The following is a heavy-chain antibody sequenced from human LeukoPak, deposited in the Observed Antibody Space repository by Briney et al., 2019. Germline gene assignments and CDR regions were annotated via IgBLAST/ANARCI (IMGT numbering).Heavy chain of an antibody. J-gene: IGHJ4*02. V-gene: IGHV3-33*01. CDR2: IWYDGSNK. CDR1: GFTFSSYG. D-gene: IGHD2-2*01. CDR3: ARDQGDIVVLPAALFDY. Sequence: GRSLRLSCAASGFTFSSYGMHWVRQAPGKGLEWVAVIWYDGSNKYYADSVKGRFTISRDNSKNTLYLQMNSLRAEDKAVYYCARDQGDIVVLPAALFDYWGQGALVTVS.